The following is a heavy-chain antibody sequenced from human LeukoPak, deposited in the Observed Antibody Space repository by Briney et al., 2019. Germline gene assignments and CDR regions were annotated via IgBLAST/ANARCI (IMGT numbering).Heavy chain of an antibody. Sequence: GGSLRLSCAASGFIFSTYGMHWVRQAPGNGLEWVAVMWYDGRNQNYADSVKSRFTISRDNSKNTLYLQMNNLRVDDTGVYYCAREYPYYFDYWGQGTLVTVSS. V-gene: IGHV3-33*01. CDR3: AREYPYYFDY. CDR2: MWYDGRNQ. J-gene: IGHJ4*02. CDR1: GFIFSTYG.